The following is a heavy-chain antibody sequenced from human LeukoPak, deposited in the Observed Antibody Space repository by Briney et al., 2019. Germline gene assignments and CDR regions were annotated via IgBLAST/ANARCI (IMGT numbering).Heavy chain of an antibody. CDR2: IYYSGST. J-gene: IGHJ6*02. CDR1: GGSISSSSYY. Sequence: SETLSLTCTVSGGSISSSSYYWGWIRQPPGKGLEWIGYIYYSGSTNYNPSLKSRVTISVDTSKNQFSLKLSSVTAADTAVYYCARLRGWSPYYYYGMDVWGQGTTVTVSS. D-gene: IGHD2-15*01. CDR3: ARLRGWSPYYYYGMDV. V-gene: IGHV4-61*05.